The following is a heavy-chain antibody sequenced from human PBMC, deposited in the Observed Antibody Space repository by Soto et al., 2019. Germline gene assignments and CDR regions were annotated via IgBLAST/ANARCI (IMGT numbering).Heavy chain of an antibody. CDR2: IIPIFGTA. V-gene: IGHV1-69*13. CDR3: ARGLLAVAAPPHAFDI. J-gene: IGHJ3*02. CDR1: GGTFSSYA. Sequence: ASVKVSCKASGGTFSSYAISWVRQAPGQGLEWMGGIIPIFGTANYAQKFQGRVTITADESTSTAYMELSSLRSEDTAVYYCARGLLAVAAPPHAFDIWGQGTMVTVSS. D-gene: IGHD6-19*01.